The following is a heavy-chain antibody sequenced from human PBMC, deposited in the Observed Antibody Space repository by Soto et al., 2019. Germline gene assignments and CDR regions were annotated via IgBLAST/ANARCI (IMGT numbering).Heavy chain of an antibody. CDR1: GYTFTSYY. CDR3: ARDPVALWFGAKGIDV. Sequence: GSVKVSCKGSGYTFTSYYMHWVRQAPGQGLEWMGIINPGGGSTSYAQKFQGRVTMTRDTSTSTVYMELSSLRSEDTAVYYCARDPVALWFGAKGIDVWGQGTTVNVSS. D-gene: IGHD3-10*01. V-gene: IGHV1-46*01. CDR2: INPGGGST. J-gene: IGHJ6*02.